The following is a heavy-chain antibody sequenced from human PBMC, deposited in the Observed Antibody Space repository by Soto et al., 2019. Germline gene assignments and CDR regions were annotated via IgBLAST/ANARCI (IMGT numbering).Heavy chain of an antibody. CDR1: GGSISSGGYS. CDR2: INHSGST. V-gene: IGHV4-30-2*01. J-gene: IGHJ4*02. CDR3: TRLEAVAGY. D-gene: IGHD6-19*01. Sequence: SETLSLTCAVSGGSISSGGYSWSWIRQPPGKGLEWIGNINHSGSTNYNPSLKSRVTISLGTSKNQFSLKLSSVTAADTAVYYCTRLEAVAGYWGQGTLVTVSS.